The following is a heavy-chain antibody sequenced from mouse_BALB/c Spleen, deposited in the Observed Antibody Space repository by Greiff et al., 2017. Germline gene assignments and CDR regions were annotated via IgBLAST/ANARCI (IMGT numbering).Heavy chain of an antibody. CDR1: GYSFTSYW. J-gene: IGHJ4*01. V-gene: IGHV1S127*01. Sequence: QVQLQQSGPQLVRPGASVKISCKASGYSFTSYWMHWVKQRPGQGLEWIGMIDPSDSETRLNQKFKDKATLTVDKSSSTAYMQLSSPTSEDSAVYYCARGDRTDWYAMDYWGQGTSVTVSS. CDR2: IDPSDSET. D-gene: IGHD3-3*01. CDR3: ARGDRTDWYAMDY.